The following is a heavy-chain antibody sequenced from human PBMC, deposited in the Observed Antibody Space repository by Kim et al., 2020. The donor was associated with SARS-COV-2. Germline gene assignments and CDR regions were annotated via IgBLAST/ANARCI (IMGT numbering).Heavy chain of an antibody. CDR2: INANSGAT. V-gene: IGHV1-2*02. J-gene: IGHJ4*02. Sequence: ASVKVSCKASGYTFTDYYMHWVRQAPGQGLEWMGWINANSGATNYAQKFQGRVSMTRDRSISTAYLDLRSDDTALYFCARDRSDSWYGGIDNWGQGTLVTVSS. D-gene: IGHD3-10*01. CDR3: ARDRSDSWYGGIDN. CDR1: GYTFTDYY.